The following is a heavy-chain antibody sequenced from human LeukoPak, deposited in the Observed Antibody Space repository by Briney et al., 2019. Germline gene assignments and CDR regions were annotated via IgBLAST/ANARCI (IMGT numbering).Heavy chain of an antibody. Sequence: PGGSLRLSCGAAGFSFSDYGMHWVRQAPGKGLEWVAFIRNDGSKKYYVDSVKGRFTISRDDSKNMVFLQMYSLRPEDTAVYYCAKASGRSACGLDYWGQGTLVTVFS. J-gene: IGHJ4*02. CDR1: GFSFSDYG. V-gene: IGHV3-30*02. D-gene: IGHD3-10*01. CDR3: AKASGRSACGLDY. CDR2: IRNDGSKK.